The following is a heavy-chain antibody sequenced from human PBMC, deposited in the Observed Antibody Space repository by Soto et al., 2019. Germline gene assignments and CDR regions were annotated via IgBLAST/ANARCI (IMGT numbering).Heavy chain of an antibody. Sequence: SETLSLTCTVSGGSISSSSYYWNWIRQHPGKGLEWIGYIYYSGSTYYNPSLKSRVTISVDTSKNQFSLKLSSVTAADTAVYYCARRYSSSFDYWGQGTLVTVSS. CDR3: ARRYSSSFDY. D-gene: IGHD6-13*01. V-gene: IGHV4-31*03. J-gene: IGHJ4*02. CDR2: IYYSGST. CDR1: GGSISSSSYY.